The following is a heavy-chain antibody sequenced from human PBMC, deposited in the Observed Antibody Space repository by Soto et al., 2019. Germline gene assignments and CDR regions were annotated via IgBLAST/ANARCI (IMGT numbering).Heavy chain of an antibody. CDR2: ISWDGGST. CDR1: GFTFDDYA. D-gene: IGHD3-22*01. Sequence: GGSLRLSCAASGFTFDDYAMHWVRQAPRKGLEWVSLISWDGGSTYYADSVKGRFTISRDNSKNSLYLQMNSLRAEDTALYYCAKDSSRVNYYYYGMDVWGQGTTVTVSS. V-gene: IGHV3-43D*04. CDR3: AKDSSRVNYYYYGMDV. J-gene: IGHJ6*02.